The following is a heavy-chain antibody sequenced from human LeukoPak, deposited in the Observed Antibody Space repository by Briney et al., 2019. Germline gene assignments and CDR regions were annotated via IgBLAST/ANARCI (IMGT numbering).Heavy chain of an antibody. J-gene: IGHJ3*02. CDR1: GGSISSSSYY. D-gene: IGHD3-22*01. CDR2: IYYSGST. V-gene: IGHV4-39*07. CDR3: ARDWYYYDSSGYYGAFDI. Sequence: SETLSLTCTVSGGSISSSSYYWGWIRQPPGKGLEWIGSIYYSGSTYYNPSLKSRVTISVDTSKNQFSLKLSSVTAADTAVYYCARDWYYYDSSGYYGAFDIWGQGTMVTVSS.